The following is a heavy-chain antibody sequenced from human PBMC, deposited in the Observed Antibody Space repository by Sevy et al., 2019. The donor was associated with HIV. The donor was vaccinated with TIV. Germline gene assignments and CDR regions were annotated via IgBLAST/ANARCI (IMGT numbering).Heavy chain of an antibody. Sequence: GGSLRLSCAASGFTFSSYWMSWVRQAPGKGLEWVANIKQDGSEKYYVDSVKGRFTISRDNAKNSLYLQRNSLRAEDTAVYYCASSLGELSFFYYYYMDVWGKGTTVTVSS. CDR2: IKQDGSEK. V-gene: IGHV3-7*01. J-gene: IGHJ6*03. CDR1: GFTFSSYW. CDR3: ASSLGELSFFYYYYMDV. D-gene: IGHD3-16*02.